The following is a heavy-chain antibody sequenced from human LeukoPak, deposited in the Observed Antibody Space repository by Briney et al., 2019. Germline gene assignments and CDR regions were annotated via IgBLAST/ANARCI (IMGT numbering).Heavy chain of an antibody. V-gene: IGHV4-38-2*02. CDR1: GYSISTGYY. CDR2: FYHGGST. CDR3: ASSLGYYFDS. D-gene: IGHD3-16*01. Sequence: PSETLSLTCTVSGYSISTGYYWDWIRQPPGKGLEWIGTFYHGGSTYYNPSLKSRVTISVDTSKSQFSLKLNSVTAADTAVYYCASSLGYYFDSWGQGTLVTVSS. J-gene: IGHJ4*02.